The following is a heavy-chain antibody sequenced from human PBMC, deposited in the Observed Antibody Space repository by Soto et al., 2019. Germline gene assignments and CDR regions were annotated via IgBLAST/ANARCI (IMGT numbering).Heavy chain of an antibody. CDR3: ARGELRYPLDV. CDR1: GGSISNYY. D-gene: IGHD3-9*01. CDR2: IYYSGSP. Sequence: SETLSLTCTVSGGSISNYYWSWVRQTPGKGLEWIGYIYYSGSPNYNPSLKSRVTISVDMSKNQFSLKVRTVTAADTAVYYCARGELRYPLDVWGQVTTVTVSS. V-gene: IGHV4-59*01. J-gene: IGHJ6*02.